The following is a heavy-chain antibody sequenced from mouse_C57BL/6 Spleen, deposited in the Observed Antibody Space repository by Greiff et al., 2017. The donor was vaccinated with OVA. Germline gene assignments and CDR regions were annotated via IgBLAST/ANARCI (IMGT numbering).Heavy chain of an antibody. J-gene: IGHJ4*01. Sequence: VQLQQSGAELVKPGASVKISCKASGYAFSSYWMNWVKQRPGKGLEWIGQIYPGDGDTNYNGKFKGKATLTADKSSSTAYMQLSSLTSEDSAVYFCARSGGRGYAMDYWGQGTSVTVSS. CDR2: IYPGDGDT. V-gene: IGHV1-80*01. CDR3: ARSGGRGYAMDY. D-gene: IGHD3-2*02. CDR1: GYAFSSYW.